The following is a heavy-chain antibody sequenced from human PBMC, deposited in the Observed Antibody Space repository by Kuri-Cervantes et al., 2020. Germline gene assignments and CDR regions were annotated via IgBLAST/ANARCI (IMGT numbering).Heavy chain of an antibody. D-gene: IGHD1-7*01. CDR2: IKQDGSEK. V-gene: IGHV3-7*04. CDR1: GFTFSSYW. J-gene: IGHJ4*02. Sequence: GESLKISCAASGFTFSSYWMSWVRQAPGKGLEWVANIKQDGSEKYYVDSVKGRFTISRDSSKNTLYLQMNSLRAEDTAVYYCARGGNIWNYRSYFDYWGQGTLVTVSS. CDR3: ARGGNIWNYRSYFDY.